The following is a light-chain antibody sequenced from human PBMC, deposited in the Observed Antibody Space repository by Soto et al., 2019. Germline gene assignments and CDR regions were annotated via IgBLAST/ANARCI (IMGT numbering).Light chain of an antibody. Sequence: QSVLTQPASVSGSPGQSITISCTGTSSDVGSYDLVSWYQHHPGKAPKVRIYEGTKRPAGVSNRFSASKSGNTASLAISGLQPEDEADYYCSSYAGGNSLLFGGGTKLTVL. CDR2: EGT. V-gene: IGLV2-23*01. CDR1: SSDVGSYDL. CDR3: SSYAGGNSLL. J-gene: IGLJ2*01.